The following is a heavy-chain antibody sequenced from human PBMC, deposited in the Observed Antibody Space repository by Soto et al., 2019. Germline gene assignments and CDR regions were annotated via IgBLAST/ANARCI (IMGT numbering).Heavy chain of an antibody. V-gene: IGHV3-23*01. D-gene: IGHD3-16*01. CDR1: GFTFSAFA. Sequence: GSLRLSCAASGFTFSAFAMSWVRQAPGKGLEWVSAISGSGGSTYYADSVKGRFTISRDNSKNTLYLQMSSLRAEDTAVYYCAKLGSDFLNWFDPWGQGTLVTVSS. CDR2: ISGSGGST. CDR3: AKLGSDFLNWFDP. J-gene: IGHJ5*02.